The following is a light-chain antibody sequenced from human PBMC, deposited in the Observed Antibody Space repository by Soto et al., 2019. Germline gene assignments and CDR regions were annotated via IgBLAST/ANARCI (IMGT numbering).Light chain of an antibody. V-gene: IGKV3-20*01. CDR2: AIS. Sequence: IVLTQSPGTLSASPGGRATLSCRSSETVYYRQLAWYQQRAGQAPRLLIYAISTRAAGIPDKFSGSGSGTDFTLTISRGDPADSAMYYCQQFGSPWWTFAQGTKV. J-gene: IGKJ1*01. CDR1: ETVYYRQ. CDR3: QQFGSPWWT.